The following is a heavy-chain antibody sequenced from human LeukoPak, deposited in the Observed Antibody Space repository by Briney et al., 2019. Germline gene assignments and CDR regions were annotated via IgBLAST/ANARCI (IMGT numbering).Heavy chain of an antibody. CDR2: INPSGGST. CDR3: ARDYGGNSYYYYYYMDV. D-gene: IGHD4-23*01. V-gene: IGHV1-46*01. CDR1: GYTLTELS. Sequence: ASVKVSCKVSGYTLTELSMHWVRQAPGKGLEWMGIINPSGGSTSYAQKFQGRVTMTRDMSTSTVYMELSSLRSEDTAVYYCARDYGGNSYYYYYYMDVWGKGTTVTVSS. J-gene: IGHJ6*03.